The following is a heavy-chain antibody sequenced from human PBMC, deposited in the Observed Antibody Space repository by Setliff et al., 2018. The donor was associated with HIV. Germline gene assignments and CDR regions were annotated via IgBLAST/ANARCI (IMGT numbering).Heavy chain of an antibody. Sequence: GGSLRLSCAASGFTFSSYSMNWVRQVPGKGLEWVSSISSSSSYIYYADSVKGRFTISRDNAKNSLYLQMNSLRAEDTAVYYCAKSSWWEPRAYWGQGTLVTVSS. D-gene: IGHD2-15*01. V-gene: IGHV3-21*04. CDR2: ISSSSSYI. J-gene: IGHJ4*02. CDR3: AKSSWWEPRAY. CDR1: GFTFSSYS.